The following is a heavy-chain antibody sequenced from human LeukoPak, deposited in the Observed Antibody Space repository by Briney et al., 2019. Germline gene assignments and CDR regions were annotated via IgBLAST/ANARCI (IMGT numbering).Heavy chain of an antibody. Sequence: SETLSLTCTVSGGSISSSSYYWGWIRQAPGKGLEWIGSIYYSGSTYYNPSLKSRVTISVDTSKNQFSLKLSSVTAADTAVYYCAREGARGTPDYWGQGTLVTVSS. D-gene: IGHD3-16*01. CDR1: GGSISSSSYY. CDR3: AREGARGTPDY. V-gene: IGHV4-39*07. J-gene: IGHJ4*02. CDR2: IYYSGST.